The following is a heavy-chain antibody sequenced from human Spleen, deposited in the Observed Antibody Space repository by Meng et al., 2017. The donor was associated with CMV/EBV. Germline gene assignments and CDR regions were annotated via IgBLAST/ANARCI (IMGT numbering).Heavy chain of an antibody. Sequence: GSLRLSCAVYGGSFSGYYWSWIRQPPGKGLEWIGEINHSGSTNYNPSLKSRVTISVDTSKNQFPLKLSSVTAADTAVYYCARGYPDYWGQGTLVTVSS. CDR1: GGSFSGYY. CDR3: ARGYPDY. V-gene: IGHV4-34*01. CDR2: INHSGST. J-gene: IGHJ4*02. D-gene: IGHD2-2*01.